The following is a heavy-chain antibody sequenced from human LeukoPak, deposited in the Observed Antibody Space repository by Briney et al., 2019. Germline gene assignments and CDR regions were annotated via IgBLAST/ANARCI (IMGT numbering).Heavy chain of an antibody. J-gene: IGHJ6*04. V-gene: IGHV3-21*01. CDR3: AELGITMIGGV. CDR1: GFTFSSYS. D-gene: IGHD3-10*02. Sequence: GGSLRLSCAASGFTFSSYSMNWVRQAPGKGLEWVSCISSSSSYIYYANSVKGRFTISRDNAKNSLYLQMNSLRAEDTAVYYCAELGITMIGGVWGKGTTVTISS. CDR2: ISSSSSYI.